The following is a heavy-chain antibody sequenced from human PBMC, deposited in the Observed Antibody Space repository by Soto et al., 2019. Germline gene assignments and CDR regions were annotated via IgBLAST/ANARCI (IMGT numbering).Heavy chain of an antibody. CDR2: ISSSSSYI. V-gene: IGHV3-21*01. D-gene: IGHD3-10*01. J-gene: IGHJ6*02. CDR1: GFTFSSYS. Sequence: EVQLVESGGGLVKPGGSLRLSCAASGFTFSSYSMNWVRQAPGKGLEWVSSISSSSSYIYYADSVKGRFTISRDNAKNSLYLQMNSLRAEDTAVYYCATFGEMATIFYVWGQGTTVTVSS. CDR3: ATFGEMATIFYV.